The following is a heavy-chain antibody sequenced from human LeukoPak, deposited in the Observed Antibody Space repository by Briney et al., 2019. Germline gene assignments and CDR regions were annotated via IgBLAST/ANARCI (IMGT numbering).Heavy chain of an antibody. CDR3: AREVVAGTDY. J-gene: IGHJ4*02. Sequence: GGSLRLSCAASGFTFSSYAMSWVRQAPGKGLEWVSVIYSGGSTYYADSVKGRFTISRDNSKNTLYLQMNSLRAEDTAVYYCAREVVAGTDYWGQGTLVTVSS. CDR1: GFTFSSYA. V-gene: IGHV3-53*01. CDR2: IYSGGST. D-gene: IGHD6-19*01.